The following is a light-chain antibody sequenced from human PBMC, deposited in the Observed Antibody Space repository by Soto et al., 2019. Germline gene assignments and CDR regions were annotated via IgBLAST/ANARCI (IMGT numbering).Light chain of an antibody. CDR3: GAHASGRTSYVL. CDR2: DVT. CDR1: NSDAGAYNY. Sequence: QSALTQPRSVSGSPGQSVTISCTATNSDAGAYNYVSWYQQYPGKAPKLMIYDVTKRPSGVPDRFSGSKSGNTASLTISGLHAEDEANYYCGAHASGRTSYVLFGGGTKVTVL. J-gene: IGLJ3*02. V-gene: IGLV2-11*01.